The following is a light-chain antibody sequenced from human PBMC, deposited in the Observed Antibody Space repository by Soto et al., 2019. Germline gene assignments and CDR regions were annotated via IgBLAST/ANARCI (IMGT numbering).Light chain of an antibody. J-gene: IGLJ2*01. V-gene: IGLV1-40*01. CDR2: GDT. CDR3: QSYDSSLSGLL. CDR1: SSNIGAGYD. Sequence: QPVLTQPPSVSGAPGQRVTIAFTGSSSNIGAGYDVHWYQQFPGSAPKLLIYGDTNRPSGVPDRSSVSKSGTSASLAITGLQSEDEADYYCQSYDSSLSGLLFGGGTKLTVL.